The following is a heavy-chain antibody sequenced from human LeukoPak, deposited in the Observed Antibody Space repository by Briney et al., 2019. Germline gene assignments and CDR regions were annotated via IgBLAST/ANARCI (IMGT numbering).Heavy chain of an antibody. CDR1: GGSISSYY. CDR3: ASVGPLRYFDWSFDY. V-gene: IGHV4-59*01. J-gene: IGHJ4*02. Sequence: SETLSLTCTVSGGSISSYYWSWIRQPPGKGLEWIGYIYYSGSTNYNPSLKSRVTISVDTSKTQFSLKLSSVTAADTAVYYCASVGPLRYFDWSFDYWGQGTLVTVSS. D-gene: IGHD3-9*01. CDR2: IYYSGST.